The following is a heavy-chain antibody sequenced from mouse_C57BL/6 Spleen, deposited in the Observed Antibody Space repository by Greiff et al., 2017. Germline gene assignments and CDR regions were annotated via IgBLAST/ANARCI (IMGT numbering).Heavy chain of an antibody. CDR2: IWGDGST. D-gene: IGHD2-4*01. CDR1: GFPLTSYG. Sequence: VQLVESGPGRVAPSQSLSITCTVSGFPLTSYGVSWVRQPPGKGLEWLGVIWGDGSTDYHSGLKSRLSISKDDSKSQVFLRLTSLQTDDTATYYCAKGDDYDGDAMDYWGQGTSVTVSS. V-gene: IGHV2-3*01. J-gene: IGHJ4*01. CDR3: AKGDDYDGDAMDY.